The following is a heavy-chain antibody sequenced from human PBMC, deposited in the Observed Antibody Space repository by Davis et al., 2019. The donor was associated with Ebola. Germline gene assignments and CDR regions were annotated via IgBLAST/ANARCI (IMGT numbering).Heavy chain of an antibody. J-gene: IGHJ6*03. D-gene: IGHD2-8*01. CDR1: GYTFIDNY. Sequence: AASVKVSCKASGYTFIDNYIHWMRHAPGQGPEWMGWINPKSGGTKYAQRFQDWVTMTRDTSITTAYVELSGLTSDDTAIYYCARALSATYDYYVDVWGKGTAVTVSS. CDR2: INPKSGGT. V-gene: IGHV1-2*04. CDR3: ARALSATYDYYVDV.